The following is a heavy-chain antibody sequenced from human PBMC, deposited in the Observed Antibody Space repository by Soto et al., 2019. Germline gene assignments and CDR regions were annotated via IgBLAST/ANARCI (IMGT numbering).Heavy chain of an antibody. CDR3: ARGLRYITIFGVVQKYYFDY. J-gene: IGHJ4*02. CDR1: GGSFSGYY. CDR2: INHSGST. D-gene: IGHD3-3*01. V-gene: IGHV4-34*01. Sequence: PSETLSLTCAVYGGSFSGYYWSWIRQPPGKGLDWIGEINHSGSTNYNPSLKSRVTISVDTSKNQFSLKLSSVTAADTAVYYCARGLRYITIFGVVQKYYFDYWGQGTLVTVSS.